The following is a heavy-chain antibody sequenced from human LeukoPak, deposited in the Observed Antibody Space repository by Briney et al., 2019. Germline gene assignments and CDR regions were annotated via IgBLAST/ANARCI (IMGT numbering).Heavy chain of an antibody. V-gene: IGHV1-2*02. CDR3: ARYSSSWFPFDY. D-gene: IGHD6-13*01. CDR1: GYTFTGYY. J-gene: IGHJ4*02. CDR2: INPNSGGT. Sequence: GASVKVSCKASGYTFTGYYMHWVRQAPGQGLEWMGWINPNSGGTNYAQKFQGRVTMTRDTSISTAYMELSRLRSDDTAVDYCARYSSSWFPFDYWGQGTLVTVSS.